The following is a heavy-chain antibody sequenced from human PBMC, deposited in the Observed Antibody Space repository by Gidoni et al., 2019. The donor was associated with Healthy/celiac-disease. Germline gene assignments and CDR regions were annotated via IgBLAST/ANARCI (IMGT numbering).Heavy chain of an antibody. V-gene: IGHV4-39*01. J-gene: IGHJ2*01. CDR3: ARHGHCSSTSCPYWYFDL. D-gene: IGHD2-2*01. CDR1: GGSISSSSYY. CDR2: IYYSGST. Sequence: QLQLQESGPGLVKPSETLSLTCTVSGGSISSSSYYWGWIRQPPGKGLEWIGSIYYSGSTYYNPSLKSRVTISVDTSKSQFSLKLSSVTAADTAVYYCARHGHCSSTSCPYWYFDLWGRGTLVTVSS.